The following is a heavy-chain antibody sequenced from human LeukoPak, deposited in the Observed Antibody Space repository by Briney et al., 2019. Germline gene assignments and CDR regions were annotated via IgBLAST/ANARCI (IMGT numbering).Heavy chain of an antibody. Sequence: SETLSLTCTVSSGSISSGSYYWSWIRQPAGKGLEWIGRIFTSGGTNYNPSLKSRVTISVDTSKNQFSLKLNSVTAAAAAVYYCAREESGYCDGGSCPYYFDYWGQGTLVTVSS. CDR3: AREESGYCDGGSCPYYFDY. D-gene: IGHD2-15*01. J-gene: IGHJ4*02. V-gene: IGHV4-61*02. CDR2: IFTSGGT. CDR1: SGSISSGSYY.